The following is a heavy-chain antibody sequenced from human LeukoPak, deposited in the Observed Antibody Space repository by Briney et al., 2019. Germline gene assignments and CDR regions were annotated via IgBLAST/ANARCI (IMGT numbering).Heavy chain of an antibody. CDR3: ARAPEGYCSSTRCSTAEFFQH. Sequence: ASVKVSCKASGYTFTGYDLNWVRQAAGQGLEWMGWMNPDNGSTGYAQRFQGRVTITRDTSINTTYMELSSLISEDTAVYYCARAPEGYCSSTRCSTAEFFQHWGQGTLVTVSS. CDR1: GYTFTGYD. V-gene: IGHV1-8*03. D-gene: IGHD2-2*01. CDR2: MNPDNGST. J-gene: IGHJ1*01.